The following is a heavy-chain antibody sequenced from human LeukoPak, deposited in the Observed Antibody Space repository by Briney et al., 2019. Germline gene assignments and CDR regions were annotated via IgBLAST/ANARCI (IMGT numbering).Heavy chain of an antibody. Sequence: ASVKVSCKASGYTFTSHGISWVRQAPGQGLEWMGWISTYNGNTNYAQKLQGRVSTTTDTSTSTAYMDLRSLRSDDTAVYYCAREIGPRQLHLWGSAFDYWGQGTLVTVSS. CDR1: GYTFTSHG. CDR3: AREIGPRQLHLWGSAFDY. CDR2: ISTYNGNT. J-gene: IGHJ4*02. V-gene: IGHV1-18*01. D-gene: IGHD5-18*01.